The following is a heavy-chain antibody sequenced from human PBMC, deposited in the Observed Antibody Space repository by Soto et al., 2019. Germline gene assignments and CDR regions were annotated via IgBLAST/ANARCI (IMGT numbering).Heavy chain of an antibody. D-gene: IGHD3-22*01. CDR3: ARNLPLIVVVPGFDY. Sequence: GGSLRLSCAASGFTFSSYAMHWVRQAPGKGLEWVAVISYDGSNKYYADSVKGRVTISRDNSKNTLYLQMNSLRAEDTAVYYCARNLPLIVVVPGFDYWGQGTLVTVSS. V-gene: IGHV3-30-3*01. CDR1: GFTFSSYA. CDR2: ISYDGSNK. J-gene: IGHJ4*02.